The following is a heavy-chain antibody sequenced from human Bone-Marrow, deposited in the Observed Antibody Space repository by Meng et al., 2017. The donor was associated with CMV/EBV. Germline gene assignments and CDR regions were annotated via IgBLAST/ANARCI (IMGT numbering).Heavy chain of an antibody. Sequence: ASVKVSCKASGYTFTGYYMHWVRQAPGQGLEWMGWINPNSGGTNYAQKFQGRVTMTRDTSISTAYMELSRLRSDDTAVYYCARTRVEYSSSSSSNYYYGMDVWGQGTTITFSS. CDR3: ARTRVEYSSSSSSNYYYGMDV. V-gene: IGHV1-2*02. J-gene: IGHJ6*02. CDR1: GYTFTGYY. D-gene: IGHD6-6*01. CDR2: INPNSGGT.